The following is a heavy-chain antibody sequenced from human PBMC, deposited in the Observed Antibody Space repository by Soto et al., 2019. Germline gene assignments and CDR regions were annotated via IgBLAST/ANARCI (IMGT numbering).Heavy chain of an antibody. CDR1: GFTFSNYV. J-gene: IGHJ4*02. D-gene: IGHD1-1*01. CDR3: ATDLDSKVDY. CDR2: ISHDATVT. V-gene: IGHV3-74*01. Sequence: PGGSLRLSCAASGFTFSNYVMHWARQVPGKGLVWVSRISHDATVTSYADSVKGRFTVSRDNAKNTLYLQMDSLRAEDTAVYYCATDLDSKVDYWGQGTLVTVSS.